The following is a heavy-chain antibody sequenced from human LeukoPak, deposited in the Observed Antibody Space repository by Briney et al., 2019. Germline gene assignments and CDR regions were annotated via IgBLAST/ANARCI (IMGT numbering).Heavy chain of an antibody. V-gene: IGHV1-69*13. CDR1: GGTFSSYA. J-gene: IGHJ4*02. Sequence: SVKVSCKASGGTFSSYAISWVRQAPGQGLEWMGGIIPIFGTANYAQKFQGRVKITADESTSTAYMELSSLRSEDTAVYYCARDRHGYRRFDYWGQGTLVTVSS. CDR2: IIPIFGTA. D-gene: IGHD5-24*01. CDR3: ARDRHGYRRFDY.